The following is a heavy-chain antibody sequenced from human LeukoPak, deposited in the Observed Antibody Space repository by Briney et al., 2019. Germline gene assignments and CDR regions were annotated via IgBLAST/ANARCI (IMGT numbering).Heavy chain of an antibody. Sequence: GGSLRLSCAASGFTFSTYWMSWVRQAPGKGLEWVAFIQYDASIMLYADSVKGRFTVSRDNSKNTLYLQMNRLRAEDTAVYYCAKDTIFAVDPYDYWGQGTLVTVSS. V-gene: IGHV3-30*02. CDR2: IQYDASIM. CDR1: GFTFSTYW. CDR3: AKDTIFAVDPYDY. D-gene: IGHD3-3*01. J-gene: IGHJ4*02.